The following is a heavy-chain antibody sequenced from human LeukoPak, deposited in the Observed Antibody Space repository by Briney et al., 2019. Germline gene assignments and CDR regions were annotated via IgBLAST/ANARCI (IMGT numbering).Heavy chain of an antibody. J-gene: IGHJ4*02. CDR2: ISSSSSTI. V-gene: IGHV3-48*02. Sequence: GGSLRLSCAASGFTFSSYWMNWVRQAPGKGLEWVSYISSSSSTIYYADSVKGRFTISRDNAKDSLYLQMNSLRDEDTAVYYCARVPELCGGDCYSFFDYWGQGTLVTVSS. CDR1: GFTFSSYW. CDR3: ARVPELCGGDCYSFFDY. D-gene: IGHD2-21*02.